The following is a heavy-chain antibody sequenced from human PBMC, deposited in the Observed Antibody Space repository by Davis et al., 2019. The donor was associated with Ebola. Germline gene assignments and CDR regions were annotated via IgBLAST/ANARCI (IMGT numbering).Heavy chain of an antibody. CDR2: ISSSSSTI. Sequence: GGSLRLSCAASGFSLIGYSMNWVRQAPGKGLEWVSYISSSSSTIYYTDSVKGRFTISRDNAQNSLSLQMNSLRGEDTAVYYCARYSGSGSMDVWGQGTTVTVSS. CDR3: ARYSGSGSMDV. CDR1: GFSLIGYS. J-gene: IGHJ6*02. V-gene: IGHV3-48*01. D-gene: IGHD3-10*01.